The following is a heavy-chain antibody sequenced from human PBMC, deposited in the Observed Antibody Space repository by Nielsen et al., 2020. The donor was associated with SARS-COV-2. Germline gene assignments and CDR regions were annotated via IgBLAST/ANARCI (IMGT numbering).Heavy chain of an antibody. Sequence: ASVKVSCKASGYTFTSYYMHWVRQAPGQGLEWMGIINPSGGSTSYAQKFQGRVTMTRDTSTSTVYMELSSLRSEDTAVYYCASLDYDILTGYTYGMDVWGQGTTVTVSS. V-gene: IGHV1-46*01. D-gene: IGHD3-9*01. CDR2: INPSGGST. CDR1: GYTFTSYY. J-gene: IGHJ6*02. CDR3: ASLDYDILTGYTYGMDV.